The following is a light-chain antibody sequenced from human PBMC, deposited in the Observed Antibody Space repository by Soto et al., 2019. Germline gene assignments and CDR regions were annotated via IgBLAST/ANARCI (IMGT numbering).Light chain of an antibody. CDR3: SSYTTGGSYV. Sequence: QSVLTQPASVSGSPGLSIAISCTGTSSDVGGYNSVSWYQQHPGKAPKLMIYDVSNRPSGVSKRFSGSKSGNTASLTISGLHAEDEGDYYCSSYTTGGSYVFGTGTKLTVL. V-gene: IGLV2-14*01. J-gene: IGLJ1*01. CDR1: SSDVGGYNS. CDR2: DVS.